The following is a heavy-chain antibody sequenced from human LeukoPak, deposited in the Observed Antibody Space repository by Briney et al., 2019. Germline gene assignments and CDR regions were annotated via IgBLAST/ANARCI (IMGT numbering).Heavy chain of an antibody. D-gene: IGHD2-15*01. CDR3: ARDRGGGHMDV. J-gene: IGHJ6*03. CDR1: GFTVDTRY. CDR2: IYAGGST. V-gene: IGHV3-66*01. Sequence: GGSLRLSCAASGFTVDTRYLSWVRQAPGKGLEWVSIIYAGGSTYYAESMKDRFIISRDNFRNTMYLQMNSLRVEDTAVYYCARDRGGGHMDVWGKGTTVTISS.